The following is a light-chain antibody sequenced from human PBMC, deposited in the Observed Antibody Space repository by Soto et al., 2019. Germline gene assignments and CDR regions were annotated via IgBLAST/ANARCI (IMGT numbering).Light chain of an antibody. CDR1: SSDVGGYNF. CDR3: CSYAGSYTLWV. Sequence: QSALTQPRSVSGSPGQSVTISCTGTSSDVGGYNFVSWYRQHPGKAPKLIIYDVSKRPSGVPDRFSGSKSGNTASLTISGLQAEDEADYYCCSYAGSYTLWVFGGGTKLTVL. V-gene: IGLV2-11*01. J-gene: IGLJ3*02. CDR2: DVS.